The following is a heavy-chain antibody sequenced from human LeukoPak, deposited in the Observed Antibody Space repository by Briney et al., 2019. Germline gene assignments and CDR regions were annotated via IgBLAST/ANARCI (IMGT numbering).Heavy chain of an antibody. J-gene: IGHJ4*02. CDR2: INPSGGST. CDR3: ARDRRHNFDY. Sequence: ASVKVSCKASGGTFSSYAISWVRQAPGQGLEWMGIINPSGGSTSYAQKFQGRVTMTRDTSTSTVYMELSSLRSEDTAVYYCARDRRHNFDYWGQGTLVTVSS. D-gene: IGHD6-6*01. V-gene: IGHV1-46*01. CDR1: GGTFSSYA.